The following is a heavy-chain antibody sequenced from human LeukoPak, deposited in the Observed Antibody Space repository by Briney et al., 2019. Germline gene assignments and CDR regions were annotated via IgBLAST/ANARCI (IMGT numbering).Heavy chain of an antibody. D-gene: IGHD3-3*01. CDR1: GFTFDEYA. CDR2: ISGDGNKK. Sequence: PGGSLRLSCVASGFTFDEYAMHSARQAPGKSLEWVSLISGDGNKKYYADSVKGRFTISRDNSKNSLYLQVNSLRTEDTALYYCAKDMGPLGTIWLDYWGQGTLVSVSS. CDR3: AKDMGPLGTIWLDY. V-gene: IGHV3-43*02. J-gene: IGHJ4*02.